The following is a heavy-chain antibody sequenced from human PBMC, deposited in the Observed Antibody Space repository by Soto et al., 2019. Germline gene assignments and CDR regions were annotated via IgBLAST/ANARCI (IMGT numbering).Heavy chain of an antibody. V-gene: IGHV3-23*01. J-gene: IGHJ4*02. CDR2: ISGSGGST. Sequence: SLRLSCAASGFTFSSYAMSWVRQAPGKGLEWVSAISGSGGSTYYADSVKGRFTISRDNSKNTLYLQMNSLRAEDTAVYYCAKVALRYFDWLSTPLDYWGQGTLVTVSS. CDR1: GFTFSSYA. D-gene: IGHD3-9*01. CDR3: AKVALRYFDWLSTPLDY.